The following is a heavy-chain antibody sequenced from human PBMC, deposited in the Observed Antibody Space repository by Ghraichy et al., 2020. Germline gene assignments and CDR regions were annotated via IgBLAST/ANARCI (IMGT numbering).Heavy chain of an antibody. J-gene: IGHJ5*02. CDR1: GYSFTGYY. CDR2: INPNSGGT. Sequence: ASVKVSCKASGYSFTGYYIHWVRQAPGQGLEWMGWINPNSGGTNSAQKFQGWVTMTRDTSISTAYMELRRLRSDDTAVYFCARGGDGSTFSWLDPWGQGTLVTVSS. CDR3: ARGGDGSTFSWLDP. V-gene: IGHV1-2*04. D-gene: IGHD5-24*01.